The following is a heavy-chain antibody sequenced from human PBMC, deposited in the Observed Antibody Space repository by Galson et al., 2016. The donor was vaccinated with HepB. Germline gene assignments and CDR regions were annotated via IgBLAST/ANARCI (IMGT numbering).Heavy chain of an antibody. V-gene: IGHV4-59*01. Sequence: ETLSLTCTVSGASISGYYLSWIRQPPGMGLEWIGYIYYSGRTNYNPSLKSRVTISVDTSKNQFSLKLSSVTAADAAVYYCARGDSGGWYGFHYGMDVWGQGTTVTVSS. CDR1: GASISGYY. CDR3: ARGDSGGWYGFHYGMDV. D-gene: IGHD6-19*01. CDR2: IYYSGRT. J-gene: IGHJ6*02.